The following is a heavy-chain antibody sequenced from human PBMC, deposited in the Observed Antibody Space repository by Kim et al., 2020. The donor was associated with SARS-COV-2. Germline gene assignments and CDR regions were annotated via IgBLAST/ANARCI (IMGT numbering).Heavy chain of an antibody. CDR1: GGSISSGGYY. J-gene: IGHJ4*01. Sequence: SETLSLTCTVSGGSISSGGYYWSCIRQHPGKDLEWIGYIYYSGSTYYNPSLKSRVTISVDTSKNQFSLKLISVTAADAAEYSCARDTSPIAAAGILDYF. CDR2: IYYSGST. CDR3: ARDTSPIAAAGILDYF. D-gene: IGHD6-13*01. V-gene: IGHV4-31*03.